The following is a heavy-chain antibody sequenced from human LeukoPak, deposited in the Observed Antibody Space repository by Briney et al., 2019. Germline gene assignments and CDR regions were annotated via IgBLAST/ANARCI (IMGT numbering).Heavy chain of an antibody. V-gene: IGHV1-46*01. CDR1: GYTFTSYY. Sequence: ASVKVSCKASGYTFTSYYMNWVRQAPGQGLEWMGIINPSGGSTTYAQKFQGRVSMTRDTSTSTVYMELSSLRSEDTAVYYCARGGGLNTVMVTGPLSNFDYWGQGTLVTVSS. J-gene: IGHJ4*02. CDR2: INPSGGST. D-gene: IGHD5-18*01. CDR3: ARGGGLNTVMVTGPLSNFDY.